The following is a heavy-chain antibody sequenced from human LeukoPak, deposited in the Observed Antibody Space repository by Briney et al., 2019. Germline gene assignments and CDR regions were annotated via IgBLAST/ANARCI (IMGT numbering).Heavy chain of an antibody. CDR3: AKDMVRGVINTNSDY. D-gene: IGHD3-10*01. CDR2: IKQDGSEK. CDR1: GFTFSSYG. V-gene: IGHV3-7*01. J-gene: IGHJ4*02. Sequence: PGGSLRLSCAASGFTFSSYGMHWVRQAPGKGLEWVANIKQDGSEKYYVDSVKGRFTISRDNAKNSLYLQMNSLRAEDTAVYYCAKDMVRGVINTNSDYWGQGTLVTVSS.